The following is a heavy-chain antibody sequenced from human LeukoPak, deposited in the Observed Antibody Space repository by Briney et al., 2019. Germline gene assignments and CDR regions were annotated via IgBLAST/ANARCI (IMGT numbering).Heavy chain of an antibody. CDR3: ARDLTAGSGWSHAFNI. J-gene: IGHJ3*02. CDR1: GGSISPYY. V-gene: IGHV4-59*01. Sequence: PSETLSLTCTVSGGSISPYYWTWIRQPPGKGLEWIGYIYHTGSTNYNPSLKSRVTISVDTSKNQFSLKLSSVTAADTAAYYCARDLTAGSGWSHAFNIWGQGTKSPSLQ. CDR2: IYHTGST. D-gene: IGHD6-19*01.